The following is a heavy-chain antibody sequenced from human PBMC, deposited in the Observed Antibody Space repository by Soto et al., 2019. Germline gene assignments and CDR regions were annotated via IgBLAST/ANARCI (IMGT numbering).Heavy chain of an antibody. CDR1: GYTFTGYY. CDR3: ARDSEYSSSSGVIDY. Sequence: ASVKVSCKASGYTFTGYYMHWVRQAPGQGLGWMGWINPNSGGTNYAQKFQGWVTMTRDTSISTAYMELSRLRSDDTAVYYCARDSEYSSSSGVIDYWGQGTLVTVSS. J-gene: IGHJ4*02. D-gene: IGHD6-6*01. CDR2: INPNSGGT. V-gene: IGHV1-2*04.